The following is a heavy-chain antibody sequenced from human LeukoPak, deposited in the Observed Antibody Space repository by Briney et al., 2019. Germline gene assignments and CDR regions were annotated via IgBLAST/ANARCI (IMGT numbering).Heavy chain of an antibody. V-gene: IGHV3-21*01. J-gene: IGHJ4*02. D-gene: IGHD3-22*01. CDR3: ARGRYDSSGYFDY. CDR2: ITSSSSYI. CDR1: GFTFSSYS. Sequence: GGSLRLSCAASGFTFSSYSMNWVRQAPGKGLEWVSSITSSSSYIYYADSIKGRFTISRDNAKNSLYLQMNSLISEDTAVYYCARGRYDSSGYFDYWGQGTLVTVSS.